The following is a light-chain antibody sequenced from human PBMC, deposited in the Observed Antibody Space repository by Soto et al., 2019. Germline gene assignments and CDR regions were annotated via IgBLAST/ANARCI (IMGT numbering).Light chain of an antibody. CDR3: SSYTSSSIDYV. J-gene: IGLJ1*01. CDR2: EVS. Sequence: QSALTQPASVSGSPGQSITISCTGTSSDVGGYNYVSWYQQHPGKAPKLMIYEVSNRPSGVSNRFSGSKSGNTASLTISGLQAEDEADDYCSSYTSSSIDYVFATGTKLTVL. CDR1: SSDVGGYNY. V-gene: IGLV2-14*01.